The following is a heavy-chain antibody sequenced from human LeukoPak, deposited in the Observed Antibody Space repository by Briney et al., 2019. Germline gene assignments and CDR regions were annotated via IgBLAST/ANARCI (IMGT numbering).Heavy chain of an antibody. CDR2: IIPILGTA. D-gene: IGHD6-6*01. J-gene: IGHJ6*03. V-gene: IGHV1-69*08. CDR3: ARGITSSSSYYYYYFMDV. Sequence: SVKVSCKASGGTSSSYTISWVRQAPGQGLEWMGRIIPILGTATYAQKFQGRVTIAADESTSTAYMELSSLRSEDTAVYYCARGITSSSSYYYYYFMDVWGKGTTVTVSS. CDR1: GGTSSSYT.